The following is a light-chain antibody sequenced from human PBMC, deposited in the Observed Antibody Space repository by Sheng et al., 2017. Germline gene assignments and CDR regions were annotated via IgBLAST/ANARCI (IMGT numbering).Light chain of an antibody. V-gene: IGLV3-25*03. CDR3: QSQHSSGAYVV. CDR2: KDT. J-gene: IGLJ2*01. Sequence: SYELTQPPSVSVSPGQTARDHLLCRCIPKAVCVLYQQKPGQAPLLMIYKDTERPSGIPXRFSGSSSGTTVTLTISGVQAEDEADYYCQSQHSSGAYVVFGGGTRLTVL. CDR1: IPKAV.